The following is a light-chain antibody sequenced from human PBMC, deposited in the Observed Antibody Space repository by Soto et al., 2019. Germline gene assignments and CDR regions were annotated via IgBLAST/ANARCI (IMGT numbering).Light chain of an antibody. J-gene: IGKJ3*01. CDR3: HQYGSTPFT. CDR1: QTVSANY. Sequence: EVVLTQSPATLSLSPGERATLSCRADQTVSANYLAWYQQKPGQAPRLLIYGASSRATGIPDRFSGSGSGTDVTLTISRLEPEEFAVFYFHQYGSTPFTFGPGTKVDIK. CDR2: GAS. V-gene: IGKV3-20*01.